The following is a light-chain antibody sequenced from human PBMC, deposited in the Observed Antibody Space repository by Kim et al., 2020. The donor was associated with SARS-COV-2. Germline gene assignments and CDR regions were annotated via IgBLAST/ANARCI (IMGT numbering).Light chain of an antibody. CDR1: SEYRHYA. Sequence: SVKLTCSLKSEYRHYAVAGHQPRPERGPRYLMRPRTEGRHIKGDGVPDRFSGFSSGAERYLTISSLQSEDEADYYCKTWGPGIRVFGGGTQLTVL. CDR3: KTWGPGIRV. J-gene: IGLJ3*02. CDR2: PRTEGRH. V-gene: IGLV4-69*01.